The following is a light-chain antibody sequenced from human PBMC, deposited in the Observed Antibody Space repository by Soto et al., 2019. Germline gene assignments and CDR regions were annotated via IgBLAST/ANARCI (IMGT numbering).Light chain of an antibody. CDR2: RVS. CDR1: QSLLYSDGNTY. V-gene: IGKV2-30*01. Sequence: DVVMTQSPLSLPVTLGQPASISCRSSQSLLYSDGNTYLTWFQQRPGQSPRRLIYRVSGRDSGVPDRFSGSGSGTDFTLTINSLQSEDFAVYYCQRYNNWPLTFGGGTKV. J-gene: IGKJ4*01. CDR3: QRYNNWPLT.